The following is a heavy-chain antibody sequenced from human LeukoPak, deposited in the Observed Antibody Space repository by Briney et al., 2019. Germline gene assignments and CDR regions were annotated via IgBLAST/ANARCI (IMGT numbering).Heavy chain of an antibody. CDR2: ISSSSSYI. J-gene: IGHJ4*02. D-gene: IGHD3-10*02. CDR1: GFTFSSYS. CDR3: ARGTMFPYYSDY. Sequence: GGSLRLSCEASGFTFSSYSMNWVRQAPGKGLEWVSFISSSSSYIYYADSVKGRFTISRDNAKNSLYLQMNSLRAEDTAVYYCARGTMFPYYSDYWGQGTLVTVSS. V-gene: IGHV3-21*01.